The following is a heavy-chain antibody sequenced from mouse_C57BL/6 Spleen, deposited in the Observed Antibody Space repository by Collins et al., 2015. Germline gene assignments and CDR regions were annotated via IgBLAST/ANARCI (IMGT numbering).Heavy chain of an antibody. CDR2: IYPGSGST. J-gene: IGHJ3*01. CDR3: ARRGSSFPWFAY. V-gene: IGHV1-55*01. Sequence: GDIYPGSGSTNYNEKFKSKATLTVDTSSSTAYMQLSSLTSEDSAVYYCARRGSSFPWFAYWGQGTLVTVSA. D-gene: IGHD1-1*01.